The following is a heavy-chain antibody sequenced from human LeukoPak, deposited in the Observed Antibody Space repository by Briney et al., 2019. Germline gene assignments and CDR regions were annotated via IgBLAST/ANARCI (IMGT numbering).Heavy chain of an antibody. D-gene: IGHD3-22*01. CDR3: AKKSYDSSGYYPYYYYYYGMDV. CDR1: GFTFSSYA. CDR2: ISGSGGST. Sequence: GGSLRLSCAASGFTFSSYAMSWVRQAPGKGLEWVSAISGSGGSTYYADSVKGRFTISRDNSKNTLYLQMNSLRAEDTAVYYCAKKSYDSSGYYPYYYYYYGMDVWGQGTTVTVSS. J-gene: IGHJ6*02. V-gene: IGHV3-23*01.